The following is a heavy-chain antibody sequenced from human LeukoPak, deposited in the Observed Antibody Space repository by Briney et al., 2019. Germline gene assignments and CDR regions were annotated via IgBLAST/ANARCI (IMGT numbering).Heavy chain of an antibody. Sequence: GRSLRLSCAASGFTFSSYAMHWVRQAPGKGLEWVAVISYDGSNKYYADSVKGRFTISRDNSKNSLYLQMNSLRTEDTALYYCAKDMSRVGWTGPFDDWGQGTLVTVSS. J-gene: IGHJ4*02. V-gene: IGHV3-30-3*01. CDR3: AKDMSRVGWTGPFDD. CDR2: ISYDGSNK. D-gene: IGHD3/OR15-3a*01. CDR1: GFTFSSYA.